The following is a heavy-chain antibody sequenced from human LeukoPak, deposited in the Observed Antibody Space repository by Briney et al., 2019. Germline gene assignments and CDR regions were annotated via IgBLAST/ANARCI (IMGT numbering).Heavy chain of an antibody. CDR1: GFIFSSYE. CDR3: VRTGDI. V-gene: IGHV3-48*03. J-gene: IGHJ3*02. D-gene: IGHD3-10*01. CDR2: ISSSGSTK. Sequence: GGSLRLSCAASGFIFSSYEMNWVRQAPGKGLERVSYISSSGSTKYYADSVKGRFTISRDNTKNSVSLQMNSLRAEDTALYYCVRTGDIWGQGTMVTVSS.